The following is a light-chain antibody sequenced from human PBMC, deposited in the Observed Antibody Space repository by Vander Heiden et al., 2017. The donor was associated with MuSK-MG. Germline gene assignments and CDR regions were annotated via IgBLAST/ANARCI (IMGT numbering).Light chain of an antibody. CDR1: SSDLGGYNY. V-gene: IGLV2-14*01. CDR3: SSYTSSSTLV. CDR2: EVS. Sequence: QSALTQPASVSGSPGRSITISRTGTSSDLGGYNYVSWYQQHPGKAPKVMIYEVSNRPSGVSNRFSGSKSGNTASLTISGLQAEDEADYYCSSYTSSSTLVFGGGTKLTVL. J-gene: IGLJ3*02.